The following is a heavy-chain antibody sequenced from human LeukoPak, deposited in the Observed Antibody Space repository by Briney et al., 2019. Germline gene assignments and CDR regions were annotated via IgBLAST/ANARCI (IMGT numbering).Heavy chain of an antibody. D-gene: IGHD2-2*01. V-gene: IGHV1-2*06. Sequence: ASVKVSCKASGYTFTGYYMHWVRQAPGQGLEWMGRINPNSGGTNYAQKFQGRVTMTRDTSISTAYMELSRLRSDDTAVYYCARFRLGYCSSTSCPMDYWGQGTLVTVSP. J-gene: IGHJ4*02. CDR1: GYTFTGYY. CDR3: ARFRLGYCSSTSCPMDY. CDR2: INPNSGGT.